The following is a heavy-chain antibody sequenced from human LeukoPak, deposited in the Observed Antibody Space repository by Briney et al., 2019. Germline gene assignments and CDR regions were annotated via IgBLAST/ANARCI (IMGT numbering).Heavy chain of an antibody. Sequence: SETLSLTCTVSGDSISSYYWSWIRQPPGKGLEWSGYIYYSGSTNYNPSLKSRVTISVDTSKNQFSLKLSSVTAADTAVYYCAKGGDRDGSLDYWGQGTLVTVSS. D-gene: IGHD5-24*01. CDR1: GDSISSYY. V-gene: IGHV4-59*01. CDR3: AKGGDRDGSLDY. CDR2: IYYSGST. J-gene: IGHJ4*02.